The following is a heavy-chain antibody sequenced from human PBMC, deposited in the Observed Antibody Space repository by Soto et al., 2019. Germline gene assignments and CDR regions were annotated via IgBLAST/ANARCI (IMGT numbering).Heavy chain of an antibody. Sequence: GESLKISCAASGFTFSSYAMSWVRQAPGKGLEWVSAICGSGGSTYYADSVKGRFTISRENPKNILYLQMNSLRAEDTALYYCAKDLPHQRYGDYGPEYYYYYGMDVWGQGTTVTVSS. CDR2: ICGSGGST. V-gene: IGHV3-23*01. J-gene: IGHJ6*02. CDR1: GFTFSSYA. D-gene: IGHD4-17*01. CDR3: AKDLPHQRYGDYGPEYYYYYGMDV.